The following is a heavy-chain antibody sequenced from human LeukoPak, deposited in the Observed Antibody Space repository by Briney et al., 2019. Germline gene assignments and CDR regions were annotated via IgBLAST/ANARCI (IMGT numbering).Heavy chain of an antibody. V-gene: IGHV3-33*01. CDR2: IWYDGSNK. D-gene: IGHD3-9*01. J-gene: IGHJ4*02. CDR1: GFTFSNHG. Sequence: GGSLRLSCAASGFTFSNHGMHWVRQAPGKGLEWVAVIWYDGSNKNYADSVKGRFTISRDNSKNTLYLQMNSLRAEDTAVYYCARGNHYYDILTGLDYWGQGTLVTVSS. CDR3: ARGNHYYDILTGLDY.